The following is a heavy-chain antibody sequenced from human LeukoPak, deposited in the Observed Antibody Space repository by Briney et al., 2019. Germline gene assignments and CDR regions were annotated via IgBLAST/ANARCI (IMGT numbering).Heavy chain of an antibody. CDR2: INHSGST. CDR1: GGSFSGYY. V-gene: IGHV4-34*01. Sequence: PSETLSLTCAVYGGSFSGYYWSWIHQPPGKGLEWIGEINHSGSTNYNPSLKSRVTISVDTSKNQFSLKLSSVTAADTAVYYCARGDVDTEYYYYYGMDVWGQGTTVTVSS. CDR3: ARGDVDTEYYYYYGMDV. J-gene: IGHJ6*02. D-gene: IGHD5-18*01.